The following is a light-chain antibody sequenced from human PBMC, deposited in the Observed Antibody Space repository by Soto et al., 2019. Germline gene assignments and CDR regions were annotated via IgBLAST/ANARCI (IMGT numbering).Light chain of an antibody. CDR1: QTVSSNY. V-gene: IGKV3-20*01. CDR3: QQYSSSPIT. Sequence: LSCWASQTVSSNYLAWYQQRPGQAPRLIIYGASSRATGIPDRFSGGGSGTDFSLTISRLDPEDFAVYYCQQYSSSPITFGQGTRLEIK. CDR2: GAS. J-gene: IGKJ5*01.